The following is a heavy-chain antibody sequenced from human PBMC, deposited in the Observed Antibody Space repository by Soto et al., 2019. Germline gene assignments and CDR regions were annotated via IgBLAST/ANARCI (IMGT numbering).Heavy chain of an antibody. CDR1: GGSVSSGSYY. CDR3: ARDGGYYFAF. V-gene: IGHV4-61*01. CDR2: IYYSGST. J-gene: IGHJ4*02. Sequence: QVQLQESGPGLVKPSETLSLTCTVSGGSVSSGSYYWSWIQQPPGKGLEWIGYIYYSGSTNYNPSLKSRVTLSVDTCKTRFSLKLSSVTAADTAVYYCARDGGYYFAFWGQGTLVTVSS.